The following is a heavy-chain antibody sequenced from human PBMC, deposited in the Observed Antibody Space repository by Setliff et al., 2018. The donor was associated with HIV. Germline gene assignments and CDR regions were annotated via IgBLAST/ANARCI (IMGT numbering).Heavy chain of an antibody. CDR2: INHRGST. Sequence: SETLSLTCAVYGGSFSDYYWTWIRQSPGKGLEWSGEINHRGSTNYNPSLTSRVTVSVDTSKNRHSLQLGTVTAADTAVYYCARESPSSNWFYFDFWGQGTLVTVSS. J-gene: IGHJ4*02. D-gene: IGHD6-13*01. CDR3: ARESPSSNWFYFDF. V-gene: IGHV4-34*01. CDR1: GGSFSDYY.